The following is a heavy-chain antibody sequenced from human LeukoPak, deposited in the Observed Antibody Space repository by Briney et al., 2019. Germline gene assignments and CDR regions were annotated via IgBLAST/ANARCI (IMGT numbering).Heavy chain of an antibody. CDR2: VLPDGGIK. Sequence: GGSLRLSCVVSGFTFTNYVVHWVRQAPGKGLEWVTLVLPDGGIKYYADSVKGRFSVSRDISKNTLYLQMNSLRVDDTAVYYCARDSETTPIHVLGYWGQGTLVTVSS. CDR3: ARDSETTPIHVLGY. CDR1: GFTFTNYV. D-gene: IGHD2-15*01. V-gene: IGHV3-30-3*01. J-gene: IGHJ4*02.